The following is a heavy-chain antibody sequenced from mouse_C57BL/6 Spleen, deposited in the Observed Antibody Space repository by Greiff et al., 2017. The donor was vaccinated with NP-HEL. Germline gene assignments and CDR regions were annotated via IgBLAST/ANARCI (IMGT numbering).Heavy chain of an antibody. J-gene: IGHJ4*01. CDR1: GYAFTSYW. CDR2: INPSSGYT. D-gene: IGHD2-2*01. Sequence: VQLQQSGAELAKPGATVKLSCKASGYAFTSYWMHWVKQRPGQGLEWIGYINPSSGYTKYNQKFKDKATLTADKSSSTAYMQLSSLTYEDSAVYYCARPKWLRRAYYAMDYWGQGTSVTVSS. CDR3: ARPKWLRRAYYAMDY. V-gene: IGHV1-7*01.